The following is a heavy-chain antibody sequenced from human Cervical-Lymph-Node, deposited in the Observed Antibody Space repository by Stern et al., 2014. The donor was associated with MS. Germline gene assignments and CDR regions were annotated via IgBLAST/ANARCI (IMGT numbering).Heavy chain of an antibody. CDR3: ARLTGGWNAVPFDF. CDR2: IHYGGTT. J-gene: IGHJ4*02. V-gene: IGHV4-31*03. Sequence: QLQLQESGPGLVKPSQTLSLTCNVFGGSMSSGDYYWSWIRQHPGKGPEWIGYIHYGGTTHYNPSLKSRVSISIDTSKNQFSLEVRSVTAADTAVYYCARLTGGWNAVPFDFWGQGTLVTVSS. CDR1: GGSMSSGDYY. D-gene: IGHD1-1*01.